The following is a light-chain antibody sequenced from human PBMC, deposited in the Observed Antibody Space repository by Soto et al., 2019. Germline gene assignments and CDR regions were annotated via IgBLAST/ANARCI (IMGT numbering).Light chain of an antibody. CDR3: QQYNDRPPIT. V-gene: IGKV3-15*01. J-gene: IGKJ5*01. CDR2: GAS. CDR1: QSIRSN. Sequence: EVELTQSPATLSVSPGERATLSCRASQSIRSNYVAWYQQKPGQAPRLLIYGASTRATDIPARFSGSGSGTELTLTISGLQSEDFAVYYCQQYNDRPPITFGQGTRLEI.